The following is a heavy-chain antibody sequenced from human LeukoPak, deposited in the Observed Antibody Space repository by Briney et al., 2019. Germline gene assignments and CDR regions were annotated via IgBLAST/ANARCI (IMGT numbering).Heavy chain of an antibody. Sequence: SETLSLTCAVYGGSFSGYYWSWIRQHPGKGLEWIGYIYYSGSTYYNPSLKSRVTISVDTSKNQFSLKLSSVTAADTAVYYCARDTHNDYGDRGGFDYWGQGTLVTVSS. CDR3: ARDTHNDYGDRGGFDY. V-gene: IGHV4-31*11. CDR1: GGSFSGYY. CDR2: IYYSGST. D-gene: IGHD4-17*01. J-gene: IGHJ4*02.